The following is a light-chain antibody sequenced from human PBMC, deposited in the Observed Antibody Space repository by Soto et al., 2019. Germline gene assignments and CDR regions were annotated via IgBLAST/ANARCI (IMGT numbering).Light chain of an antibody. CDR1: QSVHSNY. CDR2: GAS. Sequence: EIVLTQSPGTLSLSPGERATLSCRASQSVHSNYLAWYQQKPGQAPRLLIYGASSRTTGIPDRFSGTGSGTDFTLTITRVEPEDFAVYYCQQYGGSPDTFGQGTKLEIK. CDR3: QQYGGSPDT. V-gene: IGKV3-20*01. J-gene: IGKJ2*01.